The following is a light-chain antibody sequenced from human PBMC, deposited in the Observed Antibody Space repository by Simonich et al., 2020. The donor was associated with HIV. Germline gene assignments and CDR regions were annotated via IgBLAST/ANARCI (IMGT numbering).Light chain of an antibody. Sequence: DIQMTQSPSSLSASVGDRVTITCRASQSISRHLNWYQQKPGKAPKLLIYAASNLQSGVPSRFSGSGSGTDFTLTISSLQPEDFATYYCQQSYSSLSYTFGLGTKLEIK. V-gene: IGKV1-39*01. CDR1: QSISRH. CDR2: AAS. CDR3: QQSYSSLSYT. J-gene: IGKJ2*01.